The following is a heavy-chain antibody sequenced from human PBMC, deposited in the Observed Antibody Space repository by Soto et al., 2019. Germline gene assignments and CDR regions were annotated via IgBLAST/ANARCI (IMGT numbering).Heavy chain of an antibody. V-gene: IGHV3-9*01. CDR1: GFIFDDYA. CDR3: AKAVSWELLRALGH. CDR2: ISWNSGSI. Sequence: PGGSLRLSCAVSGFIFDDYAMHWVRQVPGKGLEWVSGISWNSGSIGYADSVKGRFIISRDNAKNSLYLQMNSLRVEDTALYYCAKAVSWELLRALGHWGQGSLVTVSS. D-gene: IGHD1-26*01. J-gene: IGHJ4*02.